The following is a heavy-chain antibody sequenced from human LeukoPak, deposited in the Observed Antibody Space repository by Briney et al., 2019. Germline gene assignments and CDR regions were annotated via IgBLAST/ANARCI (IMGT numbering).Heavy chain of an antibody. CDR3: ARDSSSSIAAR. CDR2: INPNSGGT. Sequence: GASVKVSCNAAGYTFTCYYMHWVRQAPGQGLEWMGWINPNSGGTNYAQKFQGRVTMTRDTSISTAYMELSRLRSDDTAVYYCARDSSSSIAARWGQGTLVTVSS. V-gene: IGHV1-2*02. D-gene: IGHD6-6*01. J-gene: IGHJ4*02. CDR1: GYTFTCYY.